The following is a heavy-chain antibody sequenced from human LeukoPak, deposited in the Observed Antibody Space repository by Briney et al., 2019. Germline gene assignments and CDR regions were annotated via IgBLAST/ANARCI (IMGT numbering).Heavy chain of an antibody. CDR2: ISGSGGST. Sequence: GSQRLSCAASGFTFSSYAMSWVRQAPGKGLEWVSAISGSGGSTYYADSVKGRFTISRDNSKNTLYLQMNSLRAEDTAVYYCAKDLDFPPAYYFDYWGQGTLVTVSS. CDR3: AKDLDFPPAYYFDY. J-gene: IGHJ4*02. D-gene: IGHD3-3*01. V-gene: IGHV3-23*01. CDR1: GFTFSSYA.